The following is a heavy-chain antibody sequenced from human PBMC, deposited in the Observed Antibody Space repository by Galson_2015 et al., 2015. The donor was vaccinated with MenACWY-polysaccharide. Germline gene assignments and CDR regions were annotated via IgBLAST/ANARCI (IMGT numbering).Heavy chain of an antibody. Sequence: SLRLSCAASGFTFNSYTMSWVRQAPGKGLEWVSAISGSGASTYSAAPVKGRFTISRDNSKNTLYLQMNSLRADDTAVYYCANPGLSTGRTNDVDFRGQGTLVSVSS. CDR1: GFTFNSYT. D-gene: IGHD1-1*01. CDR2: ISGSGAST. J-gene: IGHJ4*02. CDR3: ANPGLSTGRTNDVDF. V-gene: IGHV3-23*01.